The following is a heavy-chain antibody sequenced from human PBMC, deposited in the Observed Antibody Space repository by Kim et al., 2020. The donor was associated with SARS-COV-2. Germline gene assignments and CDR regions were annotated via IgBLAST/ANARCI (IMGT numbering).Heavy chain of an antibody. Sequence: SETLSLTCTVSGGSISSGSYYWSWIRQPAGKGLEWIGRIYTSGSTNYNPSLKSRVTISVDTSKNQFSLKLSSVTAADTAVYYCARGVVLRYFPYYFDYWGQGTLVTVSS. CDR1: GGSISSGSYY. D-gene: IGHD3-9*01. CDR3: ARGVVLRYFPYYFDY. CDR2: IYTSGST. V-gene: IGHV4-61*02. J-gene: IGHJ4*02.